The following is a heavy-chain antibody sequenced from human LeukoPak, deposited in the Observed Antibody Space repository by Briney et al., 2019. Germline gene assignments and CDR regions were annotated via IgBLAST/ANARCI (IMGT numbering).Heavy chain of an antibody. CDR3: ARAHMITSYYYYSYTDV. CDR2: IYYSGST. CDR1: GGSFSGYN. D-gene: IGHD3-16*01. V-gene: IGHV4-59*01. J-gene: IGHJ6*03. Sequence: PSETLSLTCAVSGGSFSGYNWSWSRQPPGKGLEWIGYIYYSGSTNYNPSPKSRVTISVDTSKNQFSLKLSSVTAAATAVYYCARAHMITSYYYYSYTDVWGKGTTVTVSS.